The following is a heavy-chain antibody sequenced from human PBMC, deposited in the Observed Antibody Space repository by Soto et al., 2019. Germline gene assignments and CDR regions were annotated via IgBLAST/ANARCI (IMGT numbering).Heavy chain of an antibody. Sequence: QVQLVESGGGLVKPGGSLRLSCAASGLTFSDYYMSWIRQAPGKGLEWVSYITSSGSYKKYEDPVQGRFNISRDNAKNSLYLQLNSLRAEDTAVYYCARELDGIDVWGQATTVTVSS. V-gene: IGHV3-11*05. CDR3: ARELDGIDV. CDR1: GLTFSDYY. J-gene: IGHJ6*02. CDR2: ITSSGSYK.